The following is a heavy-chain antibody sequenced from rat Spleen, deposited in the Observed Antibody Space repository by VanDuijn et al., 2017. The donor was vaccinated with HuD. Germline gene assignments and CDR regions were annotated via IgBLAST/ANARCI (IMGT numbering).Heavy chain of an antibody. CDR2: IWTGGST. D-gene: IGHD1-3*01. V-gene: IGHV2-47*01. CDR3: ARTTTVAGVMDA. J-gene: IGHJ4*01. CDR1: WLSLTSNS. Sequence: QVQLKESGPGLVQPSQTLSLTCTVSWLSLTSNSVSWIRQPPGKGLEWMGVIWTGGSTAYNSLLKSRLSISRDTSKSQVFLKMNSLQTEDTAMYFCARTTTVAGVMDAWGQGASVTVSS.